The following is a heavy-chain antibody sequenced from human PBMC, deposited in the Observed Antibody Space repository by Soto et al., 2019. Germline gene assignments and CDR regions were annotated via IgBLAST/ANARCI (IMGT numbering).Heavy chain of an antibody. CDR1: GGSFSSYY. Sequence: ETLSLTCTVSGGSFSSYYWSWIRQPPGKGLEWIGDINYSGSANYNPSLKSRVTISVDTSKNHYSLKLSSVTAADTAVYYCARVLSVYYDSSGYYDDAFDIWGQGTMVTVSS. D-gene: IGHD3-22*01. J-gene: IGHJ3*02. CDR2: INYSGSA. CDR3: ARVLSVYYDSSGYYDDAFDI. V-gene: IGHV4-59*01.